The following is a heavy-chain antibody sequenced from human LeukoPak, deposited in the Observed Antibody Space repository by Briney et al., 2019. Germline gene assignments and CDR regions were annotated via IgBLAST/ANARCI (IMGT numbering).Heavy chain of an antibody. D-gene: IGHD6-19*01. V-gene: IGHV1-69*06. J-gene: IGHJ4*02. CDR3: AVLGKGSGWWGFDY. CDR2: IIPIFGTA. CDR1: GGTFSSYA. Sequence: ASVKVSCKASGGTFSSYAISWVRQAPGQGLEWMGGIIPIFGTANYAQKFQGRVTITADKSTSTAYMELSSLRSEDTAVYCCAVLGKGSGWWGFDYWGQGTLVTVSS.